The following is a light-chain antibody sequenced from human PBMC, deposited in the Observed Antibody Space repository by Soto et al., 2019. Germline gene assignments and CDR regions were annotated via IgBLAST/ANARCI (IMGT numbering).Light chain of an antibody. Sequence: DIQLTQSPSFLSASVGDRVTITCRASQDITSDLGWCQQKPGKAPKLLIHAASTLQSGVPSRFSGSGSGTEFTLTISSLQPEDFATYYCQQVNNYPLTFGQGTRLEIK. CDR1: QDITSD. CDR3: QQVNNYPLT. J-gene: IGKJ5*01. CDR2: AAS. V-gene: IGKV1-9*01.